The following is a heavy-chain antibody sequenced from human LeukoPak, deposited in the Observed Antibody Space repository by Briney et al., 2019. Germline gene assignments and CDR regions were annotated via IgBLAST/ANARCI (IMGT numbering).Heavy chain of an antibody. CDR1: GVSISSSTYY. J-gene: IGHJ4*02. D-gene: IGHD6-19*01. V-gene: IGHV4-39*01. CDR2: IYYSGST. CDR3: AYTNFGIAVAGGY. Sequence: PSETLSLTCSVSGVSISSSTYYWGWIRQPPGKGLEWIGSIYYSGSTYYNLSLKCRFTISVDTSKSQFSLKVSSVTAAHTAVYYCAYTNFGIAVAGGYWGQGSLVTVSS.